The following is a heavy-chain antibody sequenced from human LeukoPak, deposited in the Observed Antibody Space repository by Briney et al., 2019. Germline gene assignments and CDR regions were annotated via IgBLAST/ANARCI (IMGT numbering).Heavy chain of an antibody. Sequence: GGSLRLSCAASGFTFSSYWMSWVRQAPGKGLEWVANIKQDGSEKYYVDSVKGRFTISRDNAKNSPYLQMNSLRAEDTAVYYCARRDCSGGSCYSSLIYYYYYMDVWGKGTTVTVSS. V-gene: IGHV3-7*01. J-gene: IGHJ6*03. CDR2: IKQDGSEK. D-gene: IGHD2-15*01. CDR3: ARRDCSGGSCYSSLIYYYYYMDV. CDR1: GFTFSSYW.